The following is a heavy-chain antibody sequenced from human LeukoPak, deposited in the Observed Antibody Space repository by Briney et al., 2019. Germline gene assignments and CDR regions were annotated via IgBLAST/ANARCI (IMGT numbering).Heavy chain of an antibody. CDR3: ARGEMATILDYYYYMDV. V-gene: IGHV3-21*01. CDR2: ISSSSSYI. CDR1: GFTFSSYS. D-gene: IGHD5-24*01. J-gene: IGHJ6*03. Sequence: PGGSLRLSCTAFGFTFSSYSMNWVRQAPRKGLEWVSSISSSSSYIYYADSVKGRFTISRDDAKNSLYQQMNSLRAEDTAVYYCARGEMATILDYYYYMDVWGKGTTVTVSS.